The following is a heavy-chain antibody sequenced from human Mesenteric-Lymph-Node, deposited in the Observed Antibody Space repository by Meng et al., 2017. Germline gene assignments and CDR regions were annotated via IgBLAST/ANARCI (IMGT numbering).Heavy chain of an antibody. CDR3: ATDQRFTYYYDSSGYYYGY. J-gene: IGHJ4*02. CDR2: IKPYNGGT. Sequence: ASVKVSCKASGYTFSDHNMHWVRQAPGQGLEWMGWIKPYNGGTSYAQKFQGRVSVTRDNSIGTGYMELSDLRSDDTAIYFCATDQRFTYYYDSSGYYYGYWGQGTLVTVSS. D-gene: IGHD3-22*01. CDR1: GYTFSDHN. V-gene: IGHV1-2*02.